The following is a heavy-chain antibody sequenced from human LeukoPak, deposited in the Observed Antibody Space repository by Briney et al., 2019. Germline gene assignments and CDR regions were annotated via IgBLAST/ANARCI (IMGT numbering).Heavy chain of an antibody. CDR3: VRGYSFGPYGMDV. D-gene: IGHD2-15*01. CDR1: GFPFSSYA. J-gene: IGHJ6*02. V-gene: IGHV3-64D*09. Sequence: GGSLRLSCSASGFPFSSYAMHWVRQAPGKGLEYVSAISDSGGSTCYADSVKGRFTISRDNSKNTLYLQMSSLRAEDTAVYFCVRGYSFGPYGMDVWGQGTTVTVSS. CDR2: ISDSGGST.